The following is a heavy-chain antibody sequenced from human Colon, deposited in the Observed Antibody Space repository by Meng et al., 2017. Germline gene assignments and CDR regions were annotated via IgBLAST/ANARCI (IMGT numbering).Heavy chain of an antibody. V-gene: IGHV3-7*01. D-gene: IGHD3-10*01. Sequence: GGSLRLSCAASGFTLSGYCMNWIRQAPGKGLEWVANINPDGTSELYVDSVKGRFTISRDNSKNSLDLQLSSLRVEDTAIYYCVRNGGSGDYWGQGTQVTVSS. CDR3: VRNGGSGDY. CDR1: GFTLSGYC. J-gene: IGHJ4*02. CDR2: INPDGTSE.